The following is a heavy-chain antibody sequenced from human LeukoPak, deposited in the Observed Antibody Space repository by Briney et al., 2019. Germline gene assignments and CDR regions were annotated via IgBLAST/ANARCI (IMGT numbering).Heavy chain of an antibody. CDR2: LYYNGSP. D-gene: IGHD6-19*01. CDR1: GGSFSTYY. CDR3: ARHGSDWAFDF. J-gene: IGHJ4*02. Sequence: PSETLSHTCTVSGGSFSTYYWSWIRQSPGTGLEWIAYLYYNGSPNDNPSLRSRVTISIDTSKNQFSLKLSSVTAADTAVYYCARHGSDWAFDFWGRGTLVTVSS. V-gene: IGHV4-59*08.